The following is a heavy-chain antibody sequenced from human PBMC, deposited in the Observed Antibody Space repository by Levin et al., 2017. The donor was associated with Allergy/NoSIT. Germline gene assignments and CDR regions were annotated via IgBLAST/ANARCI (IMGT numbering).Heavy chain of an antibody. CDR3: AKRYYDVLTGYLTYYYMDI. CDR2: ISSSGAKT. Sequence: GGSLRLSCAASGFNFRSNAMSWVRQAPGKGLEWVAHISSSGAKTQYADSVKGRFTISRDNSKNTLFLQMNSLSAEDTAVYYCAKRYYDVLTGYLTYYYMDIWGQGTTVIVSS. D-gene: IGHD3-9*01. J-gene: IGHJ6*03. V-gene: IGHV3-23*01. CDR1: GFNFRSNA.